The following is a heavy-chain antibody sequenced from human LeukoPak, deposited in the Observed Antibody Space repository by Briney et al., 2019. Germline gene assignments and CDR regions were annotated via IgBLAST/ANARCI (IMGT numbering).Heavy chain of an antibody. D-gene: IGHD6-19*01. J-gene: IGHJ2*01. CDR2: LKRDGSEK. CDR3: ARTYSSGWTYWYLDL. V-gene: IGHV3-7*01. Sequence: PGGSLRLSCAASGFTFSDYWMTWVRQAPGKGLEWVDNLKRDGSEKYYVDSVKGRFTLSRDNANNSLYLQMNSLRAEDTAIYYCARTYSSGWTYWYLDLWGRGTRVTVSS. CDR1: GFTFSDYW.